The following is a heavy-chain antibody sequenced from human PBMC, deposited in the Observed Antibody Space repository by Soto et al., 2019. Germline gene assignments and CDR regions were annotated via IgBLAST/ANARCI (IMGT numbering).Heavy chain of an antibody. Sequence: GGSLRLSCAASGFTFSNAWMSWVRQAPGKGLEWVGRIKSKTDGGTTDYAAPVKGRFTISRDDSKNTLYLQMNSLKTEDTAVYYCTTDPFLAPIFGVVYGMDVWAQGTTVTVSS. CDR3: TTDPFLAPIFGVVYGMDV. CDR1: GFTFSNAW. D-gene: IGHD3-3*01. V-gene: IGHV3-15*01. J-gene: IGHJ6*02. CDR2: IKSKTDGGTT.